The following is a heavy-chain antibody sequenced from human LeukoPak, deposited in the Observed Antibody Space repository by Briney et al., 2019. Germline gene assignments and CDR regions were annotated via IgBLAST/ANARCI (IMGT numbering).Heavy chain of an antibody. Sequence: PGGSLRLSCAASGFTFSSYAMHWVRQAPGKGLEWVAVISYDGSNKYYAGSVKGRFTISRDNSKNTLYLQMNSLRAEDTAVYYCARGYYGSGSYSPSLDWFDLWGQGTLVTVSS. V-gene: IGHV3-30-3*01. J-gene: IGHJ5*02. CDR1: GFTFSSYA. D-gene: IGHD3-10*01. CDR3: ARGYYGSGSYSPSLDWFDL. CDR2: ISYDGSNK.